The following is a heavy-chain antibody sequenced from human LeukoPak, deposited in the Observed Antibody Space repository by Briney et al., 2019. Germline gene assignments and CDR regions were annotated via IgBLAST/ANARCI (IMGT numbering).Heavy chain of an antibody. D-gene: IGHD5-12*01. CDR1: GYRFTTYW. CDR2: IYPADSDT. J-gene: IGHJ4*02. Sequence: GESLKISCKGSGYRFTTYWIGWVRQLPGKGLEWMGIIYPADSDTRYSLSFQGQVTISADKSISTAYLQWSSLKASDTAIYYCARQITDQSSGYDSIDYWGQGTLVTVSS. V-gene: IGHV5-51*01. CDR3: ARQITDQSSGYDSIDY.